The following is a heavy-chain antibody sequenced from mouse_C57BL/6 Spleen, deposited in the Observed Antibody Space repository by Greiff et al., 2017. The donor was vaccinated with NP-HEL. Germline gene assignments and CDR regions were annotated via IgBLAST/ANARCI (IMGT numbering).Heavy chain of an antibody. CDR1: GYTFTSYW. CDR3: ARSDRYHRFGGDY. CDR2: IDPNSGGT. Sequence: QVQLQQPGAELVKPGASVKLSCKASGYTFTSYWMHWVKQRPGRGLEWIGRIDPNSGGTKYNEKFKSKATLTVDKPSSTAYTQLSSLTSEDSAVYYCARSDRYHRFGGDYWGQGTTLTVSS. V-gene: IGHV1-72*01. J-gene: IGHJ2*01. D-gene: IGHD1-1*01.